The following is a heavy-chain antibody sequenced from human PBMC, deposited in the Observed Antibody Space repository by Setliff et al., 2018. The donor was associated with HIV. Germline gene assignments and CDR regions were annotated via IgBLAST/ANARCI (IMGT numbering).Heavy chain of an antibody. Sequence: PSETLSLTCAVYGGSFSGFSWNWIRQPPGKGLEWIGDINNYGVTLYTSSLAGRVTISVDTSKNQFSLKLNSVTAADTAVYYCARGGLRVRGAIDSFDYWGQGTLVTVSS. D-gene: IGHD3-10*01. CDR2: INNYGVT. V-gene: IGHV4-34*01. CDR3: ARGGLRVRGAIDSFDY. CDR1: GGSFSGFS. J-gene: IGHJ4*02.